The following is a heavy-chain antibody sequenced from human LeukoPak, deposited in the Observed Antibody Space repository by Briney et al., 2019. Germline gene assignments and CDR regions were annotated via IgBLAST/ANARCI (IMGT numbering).Heavy chain of an antibody. CDR2: INPSGGST. V-gene: IGHV1-46*01. CDR3: ASGAGSPDAFDI. J-gene: IGHJ3*02. D-gene: IGHD3-10*01. Sequence: ASVKVSCKASGYTFTSYYMHWVRQAPGQGLEWMGIINPSGGSTGYAQKFQGRVTITRDTSTSTVYMELSSLRSEDTAVYYCASGAGSPDAFDIWGQGTMVTVSS. CDR1: GYTFTSYY.